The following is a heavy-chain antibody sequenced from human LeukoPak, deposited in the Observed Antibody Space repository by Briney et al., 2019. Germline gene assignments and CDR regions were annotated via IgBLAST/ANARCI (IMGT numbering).Heavy chain of an antibody. CDR3: AKDGAAVAGRRAGFDY. Sequence: PGGSLRLSCAASGFTFSSFAMNWVRQAPGKGLEWVSGICGSGISTYYADSVKGRFTISRDNSKNTMYLQMNSLRAEDKAVYYYAKDGAAVAGRRAGFDYWGQGTLVTVYS. V-gene: IGHV3-23*01. D-gene: IGHD6-19*01. CDR1: GFTFSSFA. J-gene: IGHJ4*02. CDR2: ICGSGIST.